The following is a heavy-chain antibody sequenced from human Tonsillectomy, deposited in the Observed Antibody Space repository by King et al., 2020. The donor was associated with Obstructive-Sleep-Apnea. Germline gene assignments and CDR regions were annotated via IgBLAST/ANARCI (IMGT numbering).Heavy chain of an antibody. D-gene: IGHD2-15*01. CDR2: IYSGGTT. J-gene: IGHJ5*02. CDR3: ARGVGWLDP. Sequence: VQLVESGGGLVQPGGSLRLSCAASGFTVNNDYMSWVRQAPGKGLEWVSIIYSGGTTYCADSVKGRFTISRDNSKNTLYLQMNSLRAEDTAVYYCARGVGWLDPWGQGTLVTVSS. CDR1: GFTVNNDY. V-gene: IGHV3-66*01.